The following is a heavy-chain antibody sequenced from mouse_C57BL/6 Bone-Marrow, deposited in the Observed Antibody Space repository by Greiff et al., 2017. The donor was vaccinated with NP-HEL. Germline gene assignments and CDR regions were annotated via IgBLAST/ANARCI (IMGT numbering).Heavy chain of an antibody. CDR3: ARGVTTVAY. J-gene: IGHJ3*01. D-gene: IGHD1-1*01. Sequence: EVKLMESGGGLVKPGGSLKLSCAASGFTFSDYGMHWVRQAPEKGLEWVAYISSGSSTIYYADTVKSRFTISRDNAKNTLFLQMTSLRSEDTAMYYCARGVTTVAYWGQGTLVTVSA. CDR1: GFTFSDYG. V-gene: IGHV5-17*01. CDR2: ISSGSSTI.